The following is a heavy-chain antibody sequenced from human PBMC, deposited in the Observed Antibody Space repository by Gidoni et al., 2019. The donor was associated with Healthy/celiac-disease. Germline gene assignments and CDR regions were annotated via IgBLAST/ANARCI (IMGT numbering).Heavy chain of an antibody. J-gene: IGHJ4*02. V-gene: IGHV3-9*01. CDR3: AKVIRRYSSGSDYFDY. D-gene: IGHD6-19*01. CDR2: ISWNSGSI. Sequence: EVQLVESGGGLVQPGRSLRLSCAASGFTFDDYAMHWVRQAPGKGLEWVSGISWNSGSIGYADSVKGRFTISRDNAKNSLYLQMNSLRAEDTALYYCAKVIRRYSSGSDYFDYWGQGTLVTVSS. CDR1: GFTFDDYA.